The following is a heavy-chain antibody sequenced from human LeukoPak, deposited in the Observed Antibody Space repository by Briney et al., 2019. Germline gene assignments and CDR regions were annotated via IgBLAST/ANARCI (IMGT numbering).Heavy chain of an antibody. CDR3: ARIDYLDYYYGMDV. D-gene: IGHD4-11*01. V-gene: IGHV4-59*01. CDR2: IYYSGST. J-gene: IGHJ6*02. Sequence: SETLSLTCTVPGGSISSYYWSWIRQPPGKGLEWVGYIYYSGSTNYNPSLKSRVIISVDTSKNQFSLKLSSVTAADTAVYYRARIDYLDYYYGMDVWGQGTTVTVSS. CDR1: GGSISSYY.